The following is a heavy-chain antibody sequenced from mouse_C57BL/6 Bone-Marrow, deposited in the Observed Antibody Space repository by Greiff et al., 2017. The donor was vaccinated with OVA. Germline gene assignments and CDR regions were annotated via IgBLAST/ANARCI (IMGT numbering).Heavy chain of an antibody. CDR1: GFTFSSYA. D-gene: IGHD1-1*01. CDR2: ISDGGSYT. CDR3: AREDYYGSSYDFDD. V-gene: IGHV5-4*01. J-gene: IGHJ2*01. Sequence: EVKLMESGGGLVKPGGSLKLSCAASGFTFSSYAMSWVRQTPEKRLEWVATISDGGSYTYYPDNVKGRFTISRDNAKNNLYLQMSHLKSEDTAIYYCAREDYYGSSYDFDDWGKGTTLTVSS.